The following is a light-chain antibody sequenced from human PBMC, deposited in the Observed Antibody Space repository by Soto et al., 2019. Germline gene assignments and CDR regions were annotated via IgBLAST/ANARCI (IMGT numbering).Light chain of an antibody. CDR3: FSFTSTNTHV. Sequence: QSALTQPASVSGSPGQSVTISCTGTSSDFESYKFVSWYQHHPGKVPKVIIYETSKRPSGVSDRFSGSKSGNTASLTISGLQAEDEADYYCFSFTSTNTHVFGSGTKVTVL. V-gene: IGLV2-23*01. J-gene: IGLJ1*01. CDR2: ETS. CDR1: SSDFESYKF.